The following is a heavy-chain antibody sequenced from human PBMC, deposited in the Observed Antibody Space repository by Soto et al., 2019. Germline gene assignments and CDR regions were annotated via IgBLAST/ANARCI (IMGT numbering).Heavy chain of an antibody. Sequence: QVQLVQSGAEVKKPGSSVKVSCKASGGTFSSYAISWVRQAPGQGLEWMGGIIPIFGTANYAQKFQGRVTITADESTSTAYMELSSLRSEDTAVYYCAREGCIVVVPDAHNWFDPWGQGTLVTVSS. CDR2: IIPIFGTA. J-gene: IGHJ5*02. CDR3: AREGCIVVVPDAHNWFDP. CDR1: GGTFSSYA. D-gene: IGHD2-2*01. V-gene: IGHV1-69*01.